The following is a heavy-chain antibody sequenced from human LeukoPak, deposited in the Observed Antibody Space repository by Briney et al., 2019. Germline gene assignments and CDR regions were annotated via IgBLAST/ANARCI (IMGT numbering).Heavy chain of an antibody. CDR1: GCTFTDYY. CDR2: INPNSGGT. V-gene: IGHV1-2*06. CDR3: TRDPGGLVGAPYDY. D-gene: IGHD1-26*01. Sequence: ASVKVSCKASGCTFTDYYMHWVRQAPGQGLEWMGRINPNSGGTNYAQKLQGRVTMTSDTSISTAYMELSRLRSDDTAVYYCTRDPGGLVGAPYDYWGQGTLVTVSS. J-gene: IGHJ4*02.